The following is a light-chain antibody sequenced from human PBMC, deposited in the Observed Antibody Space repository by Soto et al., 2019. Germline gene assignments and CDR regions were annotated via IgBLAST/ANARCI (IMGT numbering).Light chain of an antibody. Sequence: DIQMTQSPSSLSASVGDRVTITCRSSQNINNYLNWYQQRPGKAPRLLMYAASTLQSGVPSRFSGSGSGTDFTLAINSLQPEDFATYYCQQSYIEPWGTCGQGTKVDIK. CDR1: QNINNY. CDR2: AAS. V-gene: IGKV1-39*01. CDR3: QQSYIEPWGT. J-gene: IGKJ1*01.